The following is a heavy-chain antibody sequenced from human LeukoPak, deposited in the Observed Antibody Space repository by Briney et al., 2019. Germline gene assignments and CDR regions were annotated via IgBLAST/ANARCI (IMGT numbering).Heavy chain of an antibody. CDR1: GGSISSYY. J-gene: IGHJ5*02. V-gene: IGHV4-59*01. Sequence: KSSETLSLTCTVSGGSISSYYWSWIRQPPGKGLEWIGYIYYSGSTNYNPSLKSRVTISVDTSKNQFSLKLSSVTAADTAVYYCARDVVEAAADLRWFDPWGQGTLVTVSS. CDR3: ARDVVEAAADLRWFDP. D-gene: IGHD6-13*01. CDR2: IYYSGST.